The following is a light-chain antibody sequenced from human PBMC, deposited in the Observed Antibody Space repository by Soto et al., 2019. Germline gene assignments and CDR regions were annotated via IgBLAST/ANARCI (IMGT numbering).Light chain of an antibody. V-gene: IGLV1-44*01. CDR3: AAWDDSLNGYV. J-gene: IGLJ1*01. CDR2: SEN. CDR1: SSDIESNT. Sequence: QSVPTQPPSASGTPGRRVAVFCSGSSSDIESNTVTWYQQRPGTAPKLLIYSENHRPSGVPDRFSGSKSGTSASLAIGGLQSEDEGAYYCAAWDDSLNGYVFGIGTKVTVL.